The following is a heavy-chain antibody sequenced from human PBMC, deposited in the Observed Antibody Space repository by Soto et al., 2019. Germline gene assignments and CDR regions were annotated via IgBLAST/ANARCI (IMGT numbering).Heavy chain of an antibody. Sequence: GASVKVSCKASGYTFTSYDINWVRQATGQGLEWMGWMNPNSGNTGYAQKFQGRVTMTRNTSISTAYMELSSLRSEDTAVYYCARGLQLERKDYFDYWGQGTLVTVSS. CDR1: GYTFTSYD. CDR2: MNPNSGNT. CDR3: ARGLQLERKDYFDY. J-gene: IGHJ4*02. D-gene: IGHD5-18*01. V-gene: IGHV1-8*01.